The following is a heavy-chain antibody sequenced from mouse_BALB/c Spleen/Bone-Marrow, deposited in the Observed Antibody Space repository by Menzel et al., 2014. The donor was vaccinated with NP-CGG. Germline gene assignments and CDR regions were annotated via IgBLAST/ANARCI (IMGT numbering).Heavy chain of an antibody. CDR1: GFTFSSYG. CDR3: ARDGLDY. D-gene: IGHD3-1*01. J-gene: IGHJ2*01. V-gene: IGHV5-6*01. Sequence: EVHLVESGGDLVKPGGSLKLSCAASGFTFSSYGMSWVRHTPDKRLEWVATISSGGSYTYYPDSVKGRFTISRDNAKNTLYLQMSSLKSEDTAMYYCARDGLDYWGQGTTLTVSS. CDR2: ISSGGSYT.